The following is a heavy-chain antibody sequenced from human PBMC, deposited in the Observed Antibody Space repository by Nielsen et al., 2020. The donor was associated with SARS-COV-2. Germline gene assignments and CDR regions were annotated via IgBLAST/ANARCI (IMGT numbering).Heavy chain of an antibody. D-gene: IGHD6-13*01. Sequence: GGSLRLSCAASGFTFDDYAMHWVRQAPGKGLEWVSGISWNSGSIAYADSVKGRFTISRDNAKSSLYLQMNSLRAEDTASYYCAKDPSDEYSSSWYFDYWGQGTLVTVSS. V-gene: IGHV3-9*01. J-gene: IGHJ4*02. CDR1: GFTFDDYA. CDR3: AKDPSDEYSSSWYFDY. CDR2: ISWNSGSI.